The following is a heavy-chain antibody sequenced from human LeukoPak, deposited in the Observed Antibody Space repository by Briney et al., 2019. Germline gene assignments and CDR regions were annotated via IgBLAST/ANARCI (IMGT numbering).Heavy chain of an antibody. CDR3: ARAKPQNWFDP. CDR1: GYTFTSYG. CDR2: INPNSGGT. J-gene: IGHJ5*02. V-gene: IGHV1-2*02. Sequence: ASVKVSCKASGYTFTSYGISWVRQAPGQGLEWMGWINPNSGGTNYAQKFQGRVTMTRDTSISTAYMELSRLRSDDTAVYYCARAKPQNWFDPWGQGTLVTVSS.